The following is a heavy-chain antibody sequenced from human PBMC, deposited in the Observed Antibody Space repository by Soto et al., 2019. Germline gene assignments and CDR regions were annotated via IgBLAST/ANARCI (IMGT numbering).Heavy chain of an antibody. V-gene: IGHV4-39*01. J-gene: IGHJ4*02. Sequence: QLQLQESGPGLVKPSETLSLTCTVSGGSISSSSYYWGWIRQPPGKGLEWIGSIYYSGSTYYNPSLKSRVTISVDTSKNQFSLKLSSVTAADTAVYYCARPGNAAAAIYYFDYWGQGTLVTVSS. CDR1: GGSISSSSYY. D-gene: IGHD6-13*01. CDR3: ARPGNAAAAIYYFDY. CDR2: IYYSGST.